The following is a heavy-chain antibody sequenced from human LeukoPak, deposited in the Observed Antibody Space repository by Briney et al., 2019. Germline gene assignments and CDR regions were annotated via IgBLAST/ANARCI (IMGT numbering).Heavy chain of an antibody. CDR2: TYYRSKWYN. J-gene: IGHJ5*02. D-gene: IGHD3-3*02. Sequence: SQTLSLTCAISGDSVSSDSVAWNWIRQSPSKGLEWLGRTYYRSKWYNDYVVSVKSRITINPDTSKNQFSLQLNSVTPEDTAVYYCARGISSRSFDPWGQGTLVTVSS. CDR1: GDSVSSDSVA. V-gene: IGHV6-1*01. CDR3: ARGISSRSFDP.